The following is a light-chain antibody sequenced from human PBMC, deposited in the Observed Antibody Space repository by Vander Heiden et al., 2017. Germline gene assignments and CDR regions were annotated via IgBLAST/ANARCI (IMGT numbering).Light chain of an antibody. CDR1: RSNIGNNY. Sequence: THPLSASGTPGQRVTISCSGTRSNIGNNYVYWYQQFPGTAPKLLIYKNSHRPSGGPDRFSGSRSGTSAYLDISGLRSEDEADYYCAAWDESLSGWVFGGGTKLTVL. J-gene: IGLJ3*02. CDR2: KNS. V-gene: IGLV1-47*01. CDR3: AAWDESLSGWV.